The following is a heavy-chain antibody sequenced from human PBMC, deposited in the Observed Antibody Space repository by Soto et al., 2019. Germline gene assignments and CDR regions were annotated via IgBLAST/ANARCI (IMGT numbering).Heavy chain of an antibody. J-gene: IGHJ4*02. CDR3: AKDQEQQLVWVEYFDY. CDR1: GFTFSSYG. D-gene: IGHD6-13*01. Sequence: QVQLVESGGGVVQPGRSLRLSCAASGFTFSSYGMHWVRQAPGKGLEWVAVISYDGSNKYYADSVKGRFTISRDNSKNTLYLQMNSLRAEDTAVYYCAKDQEQQLVWVEYFDYWGQGTLVTVSS. V-gene: IGHV3-30*18. CDR2: ISYDGSNK.